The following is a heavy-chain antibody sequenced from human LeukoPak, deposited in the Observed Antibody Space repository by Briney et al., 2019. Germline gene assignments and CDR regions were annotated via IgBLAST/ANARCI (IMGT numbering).Heavy chain of an antibody. CDR1: GFTVSSNY. J-gene: IGHJ6*02. CDR2: IYSGGST. V-gene: IGHV3-53*01. CDR3: ARGWPPYYYYGVDV. Sequence: GGSLRLSCAASGFTVSSNYMSWVRQAPGKGLEWVSVIYSGGSTYYADSVKGRFTISRDNSKNTLYLQMNSLRAEDTAVYYCARGWPPYYYYGVDVWGQGTTVTVSS.